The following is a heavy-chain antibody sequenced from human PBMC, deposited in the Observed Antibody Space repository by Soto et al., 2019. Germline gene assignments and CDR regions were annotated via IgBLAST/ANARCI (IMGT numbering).Heavy chain of an antibody. CDR1: GYSLTGLS. CDR2: FDPEDGET. CDR3: ATFGYRAYSYGDFYY. V-gene: IGHV1-24*01. D-gene: IGHD5-18*01. J-gene: IGHJ4*02. Sequence: WASVKVSCKVSGYSLTGLSMHWVRRAPGKGLEWMGGFDPEDGETIYAQKFQGRVTMTEDTSTDTAYMELSSLRSEDTAVYYCATFGYRAYSYGDFYYCGQGTLVIVSS.